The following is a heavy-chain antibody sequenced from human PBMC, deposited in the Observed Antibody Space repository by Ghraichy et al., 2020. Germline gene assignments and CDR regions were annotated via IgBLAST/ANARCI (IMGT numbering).Heavy chain of an antibody. Sequence: ASVKVSCKASGYTFSTYDIHWVRQATGQGPEWMGWVSPDSGNTAYGQKFQGRVTLTANTSISTAYMELSNLRFDDSALYYCARGLYARGSYYPPDSWGQGSLITVSS. CDR2: VSPDSGNT. J-gene: IGHJ4*02. V-gene: IGHV1-8*01. CDR1: GYTFSTYD. CDR3: ARGLYARGSYYPPDS. D-gene: IGHD1-26*01.